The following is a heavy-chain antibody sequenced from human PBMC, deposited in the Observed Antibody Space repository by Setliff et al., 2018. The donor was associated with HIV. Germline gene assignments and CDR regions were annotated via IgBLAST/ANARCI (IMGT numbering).Heavy chain of an antibody. V-gene: IGHV4-61*05. CDR3: ASGLFYDY. J-gene: IGHJ4*02. CDR1: GGSISSSSYY. D-gene: IGHD2-21*01. Sequence: SETLSLTCTVSGGSISSSSYYWGWIRQPPGKGLEWIGFIYYTGSTKYNPSLKSRVTISVDTSKTQFSLRLGSVTAADTAVYYCASGLFYDYWGQGALVTLL. CDR2: IYYTGST.